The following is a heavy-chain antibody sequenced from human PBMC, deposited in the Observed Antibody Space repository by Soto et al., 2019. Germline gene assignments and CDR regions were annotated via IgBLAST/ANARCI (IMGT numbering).Heavy chain of an antibody. Sequence: PSETLSLTCTVSGGSINSGGYYWSWIRQHPGKGLEWIGYIYYSGSTYYNPSLKSRVTISVDTSKNQFSLKLTSVTAAEPAVYFCARAQTIFGIITVFDYWGQGTLVTVSS. D-gene: IGHD3-3*01. CDR1: GGSINSGGYY. V-gene: IGHV4-31*03. CDR3: ARAQTIFGIITVFDY. J-gene: IGHJ4*02. CDR2: IYYSGST.